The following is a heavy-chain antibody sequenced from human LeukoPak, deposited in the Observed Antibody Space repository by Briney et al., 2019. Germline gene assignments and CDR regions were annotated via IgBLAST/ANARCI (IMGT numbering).Heavy chain of an antibody. J-gene: IGHJ4*02. V-gene: IGHV4-39*01. D-gene: IGHD6-13*01. CDR2: IYYSGST. CDR3: GVVQLAHFDY. CDR1: GGSISSSSYY. Sequence: SETLSLTCTVSGGSISSSSYYWGWIRQPPGKGLEWTGSIYYSGSTYYNPSLKSRVTISVDTSKNQFSLKLSSVTAADTAVYYCGVVQLAHFDYWGQGTLVTVSS.